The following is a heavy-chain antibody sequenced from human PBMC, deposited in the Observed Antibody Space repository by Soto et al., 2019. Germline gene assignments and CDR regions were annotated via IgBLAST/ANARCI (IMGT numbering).Heavy chain of an antibody. V-gene: IGHV1-8*01. Sequence: GASVKVSCKASGYTFTSYDINWVRQATGQGLGWMGWMTPNSGHTGYAQKFQGRVTMTRNTSISTAYMELSSLRSEDTAVYYCARVQQRYSGTYLAYWGQGTLVTVSS. CDR1: GYTFTSYD. D-gene: IGHD1-26*01. J-gene: IGHJ4*02. CDR2: MTPNSGHT. CDR3: ARVQQRYSGTYLAY.